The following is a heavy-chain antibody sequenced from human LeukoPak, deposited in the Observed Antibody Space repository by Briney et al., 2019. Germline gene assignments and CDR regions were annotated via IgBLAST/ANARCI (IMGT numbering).Heavy chain of an antibody. CDR2: ISAYNGNT. Sequence: ASVKVSCKSSGYTFTSYGISWVRQAPGQGLEWMGWISAYNGNTNYAQKLQGRVTMTTDTSTSTAYMELRSLRSDDTAVYYCARELTPYFLTHWSSSEYYFDYWGQGTLVTVSS. CDR1: GYTFTSYG. J-gene: IGHJ4*02. D-gene: IGHD6-6*01. V-gene: IGHV1-18*01. CDR3: ARELTPYFLTHWSSSEYYFDY.